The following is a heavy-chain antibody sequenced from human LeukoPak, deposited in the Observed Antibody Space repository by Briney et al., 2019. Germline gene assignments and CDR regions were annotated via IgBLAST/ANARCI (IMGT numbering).Heavy chain of an antibody. J-gene: IGHJ4*02. Sequence: GESLKISCKASGYSFASYWIGWVRQMPGKGLEWMGIIYPGDSDTRYSPSFQGQATISAEKSISTAYLQWNSLKTSDTASYYCARRPSSGYYGSHFDYWGQGTLVTVSS. CDR2: IYPGDSDT. V-gene: IGHV5-51*01. CDR3: ARRPSSGYYGSHFDY. CDR1: GYSFASYW. D-gene: IGHD3-22*01.